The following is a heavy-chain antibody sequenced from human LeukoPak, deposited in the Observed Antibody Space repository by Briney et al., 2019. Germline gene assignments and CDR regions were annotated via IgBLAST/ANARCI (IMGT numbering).Heavy chain of an antibody. V-gene: IGHV1-2*02. J-gene: IGHJ6*02. Sequence: ASVKVSCKASGYTFTGYYMHWVRQAPGQGLEWMGWINPNSGGTNYAQKFQGRVTMTRDTSISTAYMELSRLRSDDTAVYYCARLMRYYDFWSGDYYGMDVWDQGTTVTVSS. CDR1: GYTFTGYY. CDR2: INPNSGGT. CDR3: ARLMRYYDFWSGDYYGMDV. D-gene: IGHD3-3*01.